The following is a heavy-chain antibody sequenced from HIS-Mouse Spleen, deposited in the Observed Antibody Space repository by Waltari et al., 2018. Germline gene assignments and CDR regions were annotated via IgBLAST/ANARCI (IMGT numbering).Heavy chain of an antibody. V-gene: IGHV3-30*18. Sequence: QVQLVESGGGVVQPGRSLGLSCAASGFNFRSYGMHWVRQAPGKGLEWVAVISYDGSNKYYADSVKGRFTISRDNSKNTLYLQMNSLRAEDTAVYYCAKDKHHAFDYWGQGTLVTVSS. CDR2: ISYDGSNK. J-gene: IGHJ4*02. CDR1: GFNFRSYG. CDR3: AKDKHHAFDY.